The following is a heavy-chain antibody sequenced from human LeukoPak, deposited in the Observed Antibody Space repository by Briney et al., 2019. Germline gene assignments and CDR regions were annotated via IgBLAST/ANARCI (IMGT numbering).Heavy chain of an antibody. V-gene: IGHV4-34*01. J-gene: IGHJ5*02. CDR1: GGSFSGYY. D-gene: IGHD2-2*01. Sequence: SETLSLTCAVYGGSFSGYYWSWIRQPPGKGLEWIGEINHSGSTNYNPSLKSRVTISVDTSKNQFSLKLSSVTAADTAVYYCAREARYCSSTSCYQYQRINWFDPWGQGTLGTVSS. CDR3: AREARYCSSTSCYQYQRINWFDP. CDR2: INHSGST.